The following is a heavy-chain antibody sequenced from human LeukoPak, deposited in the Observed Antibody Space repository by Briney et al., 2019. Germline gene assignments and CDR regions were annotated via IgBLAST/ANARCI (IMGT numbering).Heavy chain of an antibody. J-gene: IGHJ4*02. CDR1: GGSFSGYY. D-gene: IGHD2-21*02. CDR3: ARGGVTLDY. Sequence: SETLSLTCAVYGGSFSGYYWSWNRQPPGKGLEWIGEINHSGSTNYNPSLKSRVTISVDTSKNQFSLKLSSVTAADTAVYYCARGGVTLDYWGQGTLVTVSS. V-gene: IGHV4-34*01. CDR2: INHSGST.